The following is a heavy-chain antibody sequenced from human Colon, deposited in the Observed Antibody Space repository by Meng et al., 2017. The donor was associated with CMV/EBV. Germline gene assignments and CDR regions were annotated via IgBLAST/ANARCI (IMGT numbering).Heavy chain of an antibody. J-gene: IGHJ3*02. CDR1: GFTFSSYW. Sequence: GGSLRLSCAASGFTFSSYWMHWVRQAPGKGPVWISRISSDGSSTSYADSVKGRFTISRDNAKNTLYLQMNSLRAEDTAVYYCARSASDYSNPDGFDIWGQGTLVTVSS. CDR2: ISSDGSST. D-gene: IGHD4-11*01. CDR3: ARSASDYSNPDGFDI. V-gene: IGHV3-74*01.